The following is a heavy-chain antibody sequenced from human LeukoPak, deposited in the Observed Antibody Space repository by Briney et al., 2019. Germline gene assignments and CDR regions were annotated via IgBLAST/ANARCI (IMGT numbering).Heavy chain of an antibody. CDR3: ARVGIGQQLDYYYYYGMDV. CDR1: GGSISSSRYY. J-gene: IGHJ6*02. CDR2: IYQSGST. Sequence: PSETLSLTCTVSGGSISSSRYYWGWIRQPPGKGLEWIGSIYQSGSTYYNPSLKSRVTISVDTSKNQFSLKLSSVTAADTAVYYCARVGIGQQLDYYYYYGMDVWGQGTTVTVSS. D-gene: IGHD6-13*01. V-gene: IGHV4-39*07.